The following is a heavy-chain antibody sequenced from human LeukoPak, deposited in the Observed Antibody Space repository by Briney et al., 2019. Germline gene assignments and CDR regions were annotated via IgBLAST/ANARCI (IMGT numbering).Heavy chain of an antibody. V-gene: IGHV3-74*01. CDR1: GFTLKKYW. Sequence: GGSLRLSCGASGFTLKKYWMHGLRDAPGKGLVWVSRITGDGSDIAYADSVKGRFTVSRDYAKNILFLQMNSLRGEDTAIYYCARDAYTTTSNWLDPWGQGTLVTVSS. CDR3: ARDAYTTTSNWLDP. CDR2: ITGDGSDI. J-gene: IGHJ5*02. D-gene: IGHD4-17*01.